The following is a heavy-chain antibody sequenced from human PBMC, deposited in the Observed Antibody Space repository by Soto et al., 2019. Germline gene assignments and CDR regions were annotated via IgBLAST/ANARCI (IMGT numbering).Heavy chain of an antibody. CDR1: GGSISRSSYY. CDR3: ARHTPAISISDH. J-gene: IGHJ4*02. CDR2: IFYSGST. Sequence: QLQLQESGPGLVKPSETLSLTCTVSGGSISRSSYYWGWIRRPPGKVLEWIGRIFYSGSTYYNPALKSRVTISVDTSKNQFSLKLSSVTAADTAVYYCARHTPAISISDHWGQGTLVTVSS. D-gene: IGHD2-15*01. V-gene: IGHV4-39*01.